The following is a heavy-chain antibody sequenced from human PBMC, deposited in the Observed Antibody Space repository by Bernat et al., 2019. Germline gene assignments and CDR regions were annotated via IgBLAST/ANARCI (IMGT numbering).Heavy chain of an antibody. CDR1: GFTFSSYG. CDR3: GKDGGSGGGYYYYGMDV. J-gene: IGHJ6*02. D-gene: IGHD3-10*01. V-gene: IGHV3-30*18. CDR2: ISYDGSNK. Sequence: QVQLVESGGGVVQPGRSLRLSCAASGFTFSSYGMHWVRQAPGKGLEWVAVISYDGSNKYYADSVKGRFTISRDNSKNTLYLQMNSLRAEDTAVYYCGKDGGSGGGYYYYGMDVWGQGTTVTVSS.